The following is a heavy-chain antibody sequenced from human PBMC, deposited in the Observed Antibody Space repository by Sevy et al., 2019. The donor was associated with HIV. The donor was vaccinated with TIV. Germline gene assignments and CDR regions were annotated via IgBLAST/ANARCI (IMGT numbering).Heavy chain of an antibody. CDR2: ISGSGRYT. CDR1: EFTFSSYA. D-gene: IGHD2-15*01. CDR3: AKGFCSGGTCPRDYYYYGMDV. V-gene: IGHV3-23*01. J-gene: IGHJ6*02. Sequence: GGSLRLSCAASEFTFSSYAMSWVRQAPGKGLEWVSSISGSGRYTYYADSVEGRFTISRDNSKNTLYVQMNSLRAEDTAVYYCAKGFCSGGTCPRDYYYYGMDVWGQGTRSPSP.